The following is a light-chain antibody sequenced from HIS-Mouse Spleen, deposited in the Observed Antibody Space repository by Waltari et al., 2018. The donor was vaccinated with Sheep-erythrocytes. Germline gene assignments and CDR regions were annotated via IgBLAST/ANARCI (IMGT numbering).Light chain of an antibody. CDR2: DVS. Sequence: QSALTQPRSVSGSPGQSVTISCTGTSSYVGGYNYVSWYQQHPGKAPKLMIYDVSKRPSGVPGRCSGSKSGNTASLTISGLQAEDEADYYCCSYAGSYNHVFATGTKVTVL. V-gene: IGLV2-11*01. CDR3: CSYAGSYNHV. CDR1: SSYVGGYNY. J-gene: IGLJ1*01.